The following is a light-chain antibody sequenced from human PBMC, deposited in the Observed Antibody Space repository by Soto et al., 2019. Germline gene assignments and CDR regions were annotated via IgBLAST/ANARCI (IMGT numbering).Light chain of an antibody. J-gene: IGKJ1*01. CDR2: AAS. Sequence: DMKMTEYRTSLDASVGDRVTITCLSSQSISSYLNWYQQIPGKAPKLLIYAASTLQSGVPSRFSGSGSGTEFALTISSLQPDYFATYFCQRSNSYSEGFGQGTKVDIK. V-gene: IGKV1-5*01. CDR3: QRSNSYSEG. CDR1: QSISSY.